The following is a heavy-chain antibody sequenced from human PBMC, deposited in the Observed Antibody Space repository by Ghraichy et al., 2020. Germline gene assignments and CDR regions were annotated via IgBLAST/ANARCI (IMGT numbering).Heavy chain of an antibody. CDR1: GYTFTSYY. J-gene: IGHJ4*02. D-gene: IGHD6-19*01. V-gene: IGHV1-46*01. CDR3: ARNVDSGLDY. CDR2: INPSGGHT. Sequence: ASVKVSCKASGYTFTSYYIHWVRQAPGQGLEWMGMINPSGGHTSYAQKFQGRVTMTRDTSTSTVYMALSSLRSEATAVYYCARNVDSGLDYWGQGTLVTVSS.